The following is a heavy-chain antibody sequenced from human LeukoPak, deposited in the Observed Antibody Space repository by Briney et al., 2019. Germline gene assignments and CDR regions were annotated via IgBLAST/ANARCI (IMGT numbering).Heavy chain of an antibody. J-gene: IGHJ5*02. CDR2: ISAYNGNT. V-gene: IGHV1-18*01. Sequence: ASVKVSCKASGYTFTSYGISWVRQAPGQGLEWMGWISAYNGNTNYAQKLQGRVTMTTDTSTSTAYMELRSLRSDDTAVYYCARSSGDLDYGDYVGRWFDPWGQGTLVTVSS. CDR1: GYTFTSYG. CDR3: ARSSGDLDYGDYVGRWFDP. D-gene: IGHD4-17*01.